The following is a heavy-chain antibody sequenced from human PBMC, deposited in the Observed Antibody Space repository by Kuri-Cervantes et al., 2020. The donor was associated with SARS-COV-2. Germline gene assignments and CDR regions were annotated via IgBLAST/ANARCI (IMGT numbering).Heavy chain of an antibody. Sequence: GGSLRLSCAASGFTFDDYAMHWVRQAPGKGLEWVSGISWNSGSIGYADSVKGRFTISRDNAKNSLYLQMNSLRAEDTAVYYCARDQVVEWRDYYYYMDVWGKGTTVTVSS. CDR1: GFTFDDYA. CDR3: ARDQVVEWRDYYYYMDV. CDR2: ISWNSGSI. D-gene: IGHD2-15*01. J-gene: IGHJ6*03. V-gene: IGHV3-9*01.